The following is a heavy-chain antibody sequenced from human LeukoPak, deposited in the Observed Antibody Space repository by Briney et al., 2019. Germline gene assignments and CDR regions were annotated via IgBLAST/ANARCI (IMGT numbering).Heavy chain of an antibody. CDR1: GGSFSGYD. D-gene: IGHD1-1*01. CDR3: ARGLGWKVTPMGLFYMDV. Sequence: SETLSLTCGVDGGSFSGYDWSWVRQLPGKGLEWIGEINYGGDTNYNPSLKSRVTISVATSKNQFSLKVRSVTAADTAVYFCARGLGWKVTPMGLFYMDVWGEGATVTVSS. CDR2: INYGGDT. J-gene: IGHJ6*03. V-gene: IGHV4-34*01.